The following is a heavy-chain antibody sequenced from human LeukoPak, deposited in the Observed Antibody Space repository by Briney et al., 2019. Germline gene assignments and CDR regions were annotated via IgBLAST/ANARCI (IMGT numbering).Heavy chain of an antibody. Sequence: PSETLSLTGTVSGGSISSSNYYWRWIRQPPGKGLEWIRSIFYSGSTYYNPTLKNRVTITVDTYKTQFSLKLSSVTAADTDVYYCARDRSPFDYWGLGTLVTVSS. CDR1: GGSISSSNYY. CDR2: IFYSGST. V-gene: IGHV4-39*07. J-gene: IGHJ4*02. CDR3: ARDRSPFDY. D-gene: IGHD6-13*01.